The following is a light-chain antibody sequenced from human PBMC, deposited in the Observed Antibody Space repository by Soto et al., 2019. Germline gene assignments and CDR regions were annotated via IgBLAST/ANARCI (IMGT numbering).Light chain of an antibody. CDR2: EVS. J-gene: IGLJ2*01. CDR1: SSDVGSYNR. V-gene: IGLV2-18*02. CDR3: SSYTSSSTSVV. Sequence: QSVLTQPPSVSGSPGQSVTISCTGTSSDVGSYNRVSWYQQPPGTAPKLMIYEVSNQPSGVPDRFSGSKSGNTASLTISGLQAEDEADYYCSSYTSSSTSVVFGGGTKVTVL.